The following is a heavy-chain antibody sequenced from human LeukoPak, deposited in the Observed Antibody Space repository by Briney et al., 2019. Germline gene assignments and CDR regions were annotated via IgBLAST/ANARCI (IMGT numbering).Heavy chain of an antibody. D-gene: IGHD6-6*01. CDR3: ARDPPAVAANTYG. Sequence: PGGSLRLSCAASGFTVSNNYMRWVRQAPGKGLEWVSLIYSGGATFYADVVKGRLTISRDGSKNTLYLQMNSLRAEDTAVYYCARDPPAVAANTYGWGQGTLVTVSS. CDR1: GFTVSNNY. J-gene: IGHJ4*02. V-gene: IGHV3-66*01. CDR2: IYSGGAT.